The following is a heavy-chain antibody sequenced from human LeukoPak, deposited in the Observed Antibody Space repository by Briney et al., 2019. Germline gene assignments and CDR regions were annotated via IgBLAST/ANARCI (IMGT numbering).Heavy chain of an antibody. CDR2: INHSGST. CDR1: GGSFSVYY. CDR3: ARSGHIVVVTAINDY. J-gene: IGHJ4*02. D-gene: IGHD2-21*02. V-gene: IGHV4-34*01. Sequence: SETLSLTCAVYGGSFSVYYWSWIRQPPGKGLEWIGEINHSGSTNYNPSLKSRVTISVDTSKNQFSLKLSSVTAADTAVYYCARSGHIVVVTAINDYWGQGTLVTVSS.